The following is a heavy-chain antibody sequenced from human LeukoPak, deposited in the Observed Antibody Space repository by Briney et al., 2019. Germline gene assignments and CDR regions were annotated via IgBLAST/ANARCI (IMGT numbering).Heavy chain of an antibody. D-gene: IGHD2-2*02. CDR1: GGSFSGYY. Sequence: PSETLSLTCAVYGGSFSGYYWSWIRQPPGKGLEWIGEINHSGSTNYNPSLKSRVTISVDTSKNQFSLKLSSVTAADTAVYYCARDVYCSSTSCYTANYYYYYMDVWGKGTTVTVSS. CDR3: ARDVYCSSTSCYTANYYYYYMDV. J-gene: IGHJ6*03. V-gene: IGHV4-34*01. CDR2: INHSGST.